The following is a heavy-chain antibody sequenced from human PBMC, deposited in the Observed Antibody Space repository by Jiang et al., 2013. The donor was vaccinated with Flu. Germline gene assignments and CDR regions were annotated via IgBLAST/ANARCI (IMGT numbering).Heavy chain of an antibody. CDR3: AKGAWGYSYGYFADY. V-gene: IGHV1-69*06. CDR2: IIPIFGTS. J-gene: IGHJ4*02. CDR1: GDTFSSYP. Sequence: EVKKPGSSVKVSCKASGDTFSSYPINWVRQAPGQGLEWMGGIIPIFGTSNYAQKFQGRVTIIADKSTNTAYLELISLRSEDTAVYYCAKGAWGYSYGYFADYWGQGTLVTVSS. D-gene: IGHD5-18*01.